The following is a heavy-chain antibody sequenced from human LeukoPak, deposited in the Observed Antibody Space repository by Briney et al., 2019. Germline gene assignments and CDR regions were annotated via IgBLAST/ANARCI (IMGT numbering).Heavy chain of an antibody. CDR1: GDSISSYY. J-gene: IGHJ4*02. CDR3: ARGGGTLDY. D-gene: IGHD3-16*01. V-gene: IGHV4-59*01. Sequence: SGTLSLTCTVSGDSISSYYWSWIRQPPGKGLEWIGYIYDSGKTNYNASLISRVTLSVDTSKNQFSLKLTSVPPADTAVYYCARGGGTLDYWGQGTLVTV. CDR2: IYDSGKT.